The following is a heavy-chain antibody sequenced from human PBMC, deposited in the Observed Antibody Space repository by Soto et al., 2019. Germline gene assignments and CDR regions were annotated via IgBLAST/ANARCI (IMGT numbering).Heavy chain of an antibody. CDR3: ARDPNGDYIGAFDN. J-gene: IGHJ3*02. V-gene: IGHV3-23*01. Sequence: EVQLLESGGGLVPPGGSLRLSCAAPKFTFTNYAMTWVRQAPGKGLEWVSSISGSGGNTNYADSVRGRFTISRDNYKNTLYLQMDSLRADDTAVYYCARDPNGDYIGAFDNWGQGTMVPVSS. D-gene: IGHD4-17*01. CDR1: KFTFTNYA. CDR2: ISGSGGNT.